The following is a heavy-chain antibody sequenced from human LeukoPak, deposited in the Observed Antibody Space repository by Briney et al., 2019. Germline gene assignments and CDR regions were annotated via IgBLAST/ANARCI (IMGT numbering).Heavy chain of an antibody. J-gene: IGHJ4*02. CDR2: IYYSGST. Sequence: SETLSLTCTVSGGSISPYYWSWIRQPPGKGLEWIGYIYYSGSTNYNPSLKSRVTISVDTSKNQFSLKLSSVTAADTAVYYCARLGGTVTGEFDYWGQGTLVTVSS. V-gene: IGHV4-59*08. CDR1: GGSISPYY. D-gene: IGHD4-11*01. CDR3: ARLGGTVTGEFDY.